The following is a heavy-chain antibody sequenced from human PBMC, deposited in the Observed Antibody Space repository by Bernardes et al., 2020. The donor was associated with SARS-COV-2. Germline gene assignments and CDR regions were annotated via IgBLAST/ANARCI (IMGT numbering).Heavy chain of an antibody. V-gene: IGHV1-18*01. CDR2: ISAYNGNT. CDR3: ASGYYDSSGYYNRFGPKPQLDY. CDR1: GYTFTSYG. Sequence: ASVKVSCKASGYTFTSYGISWVRQAPGQGLEWMGWISAYNGNTNYAQKLQGRVTMTTDTSTSTTYMELRSLRSDDTAVYYCASGYYDSSGYYNRFGPKPQLDYWGQGTLVTVSS. D-gene: IGHD3-22*01. J-gene: IGHJ4*02.